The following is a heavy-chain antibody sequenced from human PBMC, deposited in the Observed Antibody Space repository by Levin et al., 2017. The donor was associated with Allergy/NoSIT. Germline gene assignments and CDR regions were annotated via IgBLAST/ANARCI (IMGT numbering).Heavy chain of an antibody. J-gene: IGHJ6*02. CDR2: MNPNSGNT. CDR1: GYTFTSYD. V-gene: IGHV1-8*01. CDR3: ARGDIVVVPAAISFGSAMGSYDYDGMDV. Sequence: ASVKVSCKASGYTFTSYDINWVRQATGQGLEWMGWMNPNSGNTGYAQKFQGRVTMTRNTSISTAYMELSSLRSEDTAVYYCARGDIVVVPAAISFGSAMGSYDYDGMDVWGQGTTVTVSS. D-gene: IGHD2-2*01.